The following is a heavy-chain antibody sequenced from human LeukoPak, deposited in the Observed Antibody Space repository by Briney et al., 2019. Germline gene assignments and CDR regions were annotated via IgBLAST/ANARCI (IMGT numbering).Heavy chain of an antibody. CDR2: IYFSGST. J-gene: IGHJ4*02. CDR1: GGSISSGGYY. D-gene: IGHD3-10*01. V-gene: IGHV4-31*03. CDR3: AGERRYLKS. Sequence: SETLSLTCTVSGGSISSGGYYWSWIRQHPGKGLEWIGYIYFSGSTYYDPSLKSRVAISVDTSKNQFSLNLSSATAADTAVYYCAGERRYLKSWGQGTLVTVSS.